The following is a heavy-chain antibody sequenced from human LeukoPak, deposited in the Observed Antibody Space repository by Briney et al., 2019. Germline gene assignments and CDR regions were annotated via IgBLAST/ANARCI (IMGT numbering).Heavy chain of an antibody. D-gene: IGHD2-2*02. Sequence: GGSLRLSCAASGFTFSNYPMNWVRQAPGKGLEWVSYIGSGGSPIYYADSVRGRFSISRDNAKNSLYLQMSSLRAEDTAVYYCARGKFTAVRVGGLGYWGQGTLVTVSS. CDR1: GFTFSNYP. CDR3: ARGKFTAVRVGGLGY. V-gene: IGHV3-48*03. CDR2: IGSGGSPI. J-gene: IGHJ4*02.